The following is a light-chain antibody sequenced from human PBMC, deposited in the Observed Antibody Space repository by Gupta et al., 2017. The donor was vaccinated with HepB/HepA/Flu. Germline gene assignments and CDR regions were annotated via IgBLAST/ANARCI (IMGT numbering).Light chain of an antibody. J-gene: IGLJ3*02. CDR3: QVWDSDSDNVV. Sequence: SYVLTQTPSMSVAPGQTALITCEGDNIGMKSVHWYQQKPGQAPVLVVYDDYDRASGIPERLSGSHTGSAATLTINRVEAGDEADYDCQVWDSDSDNVVFGGGTKMTVL. CDR2: DDY. V-gene: IGLV3-21*02. CDR1: NIGMKS.